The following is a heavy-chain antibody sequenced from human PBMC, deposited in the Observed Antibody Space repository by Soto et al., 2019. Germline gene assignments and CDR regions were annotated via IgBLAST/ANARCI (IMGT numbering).Heavy chain of an antibody. CDR3: ARVDYFDSAGYYNY. Sequence: ASVKVSCKASGYTFIMYGISWVRQAPGQGLEWVGWISSYNGNTDYAQKFRGRVAMTTDTSTSTVYMELRSLRSDDTAVYYCARVDYFDSAGYYNYWGQGTLVTVSS. J-gene: IGHJ4*02. D-gene: IGHD3-22*01. CDR2: ISSYNGNT. V-gene: IGHV1-18*01. CDR1: GYTFIMYG.